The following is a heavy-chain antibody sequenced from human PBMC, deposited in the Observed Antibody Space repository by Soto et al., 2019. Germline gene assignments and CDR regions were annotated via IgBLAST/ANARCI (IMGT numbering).Heavy chain of an antibody. J-gene: IGHJ6*03. V-gene: IGHV1-18*01. Sequence: ASVKVSCKASGYTFTSYGISWVRQAPGQGLEWMGWISAYNGNTNYAQKLQGRVTMTTDTSTSTAYMELRSLRSDDTAVYYCARMVAAHLYYYYYMDVWGKGTTVTVSS. CDR2: ISAYNGNT. D-gene: IGHD2-15*01. CDR3: ARMVAAHLYYYYYMDV. CDR1: GYTFTSYG.